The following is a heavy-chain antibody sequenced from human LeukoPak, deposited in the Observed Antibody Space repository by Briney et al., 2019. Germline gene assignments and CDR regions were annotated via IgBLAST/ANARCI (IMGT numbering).Heavy chain of an antibody. V-gene: IGHV1-18*01. CDR2: ISAYNGNT. CDR3: ARAVPERFLEWLAYFDY. CDR1: GGTLSSYA. Sequence: AASVKVSCKASGGTLSSYAISWVRQAPGQGLEWMGWISAYNGNTNYAQKLQGRVTMTTDTSTSTAYMELRSLRSDDTAVYYCARAVPERFLEWLAYFDYWGQGTLVTVSS. D-gene: IGHD3-3*01. J-gene: IGHJ4*02.